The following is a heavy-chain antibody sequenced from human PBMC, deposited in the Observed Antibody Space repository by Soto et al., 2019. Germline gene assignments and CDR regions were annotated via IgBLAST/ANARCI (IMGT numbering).Heavy chain of an antibody. CDR3: ARDYGYTAMQNSYYYGMDV. CDR1: GDSVSSSSAA. D-gene: IGHD5-18*01. CDR2: TYYRSKWYN. J-gene: IGHJ6*02. Sequence: SQTLSLTCAISGDSVSSSSAAWNWIRQSPSRGLEWLGRTYYRSKWYNDYPISVKSRITINPDTSKNQFSLQLNSVTPEDTAVYYGARDYGYTAMQNSYYYGMDVWGQGTTVTVSS. V-gene: IGHV6-1*01.